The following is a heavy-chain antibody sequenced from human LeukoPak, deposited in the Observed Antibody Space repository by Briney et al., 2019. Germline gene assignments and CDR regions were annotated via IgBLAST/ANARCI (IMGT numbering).Heavy chain of an antibody. CDR3: ARGGRGYSYGNLDY. D-gene: IGHD5-18*01. J-gene: IGHJ4*02. V-gene: IGHV3-53*01. CDR1: GFTVSSSH. CDR2: IYSAGST. Sequence: TGGSLRLSCEASGFTVSSSHMSWVRQAPGKGLEWVSIIYSAGSTYYADSVKGRFTISRDSSKNMMYLQMNSLRAEDTAVYYCARGGRGYSYGNLDYWGQGTLVTVSS.